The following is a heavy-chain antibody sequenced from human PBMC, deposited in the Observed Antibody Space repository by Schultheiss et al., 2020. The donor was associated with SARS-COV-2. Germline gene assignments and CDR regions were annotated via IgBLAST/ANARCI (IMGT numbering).Heavy chain of an antibody. D-gene: IGHD3-10*01. CDR2: IFYSEST. V-gene: IGHV4-31*03. Sequence: SETLSLTCSVSGGSISSGGYYWSWIRQLPGKGLEWIGYIFYSESTYYNPSLKSRVSMSIDTSKNQFSLRLKSVTAADTAVYYCASMVRGYYSGIDVWGQGRTVTVSS. J-gene: IGHJ6*02. CDR1: GGSISSGGYY. CDR3: ASMVRGYYSGIDV.